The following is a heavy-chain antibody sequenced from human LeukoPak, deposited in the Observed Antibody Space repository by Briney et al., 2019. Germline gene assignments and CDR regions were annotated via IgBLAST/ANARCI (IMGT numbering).Heavy chain of an antibody. CDR2: INSDGSST. CDR1: GFTFSSYW. J-gene: IGHJ4*02. Sequence: GGSLRLSCAASGFTFSSYWMHWVRQAPGKGLVWVSRINSDGSSTSYADSVKGRFTISRDNAKNSLYLQMNSLRAEDTAVYYCARDRPFYGDYEDLDYWGQGTLVTVSS. V-gene: IGHV3-74*01. D-gene: IGHD4-17*01. CDR3: ARDRPFYGDYEDLDY.